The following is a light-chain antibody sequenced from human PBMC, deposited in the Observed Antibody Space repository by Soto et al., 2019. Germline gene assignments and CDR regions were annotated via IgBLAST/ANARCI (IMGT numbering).Light chain of an antibody. V-gene: IGKV1-5*01. CDR3: HQYNSYST. CDR1: QSISSR. Sequence: IQMSLSAAAVSASVGHRVSITCRHSQSISSRLAWYQVNPRKAPNLLIYDASSLESGVPSRFSGSGAGTEFPLTISSLQPEDFASYYCHQYNSYSTFGQGSKADI. CDR2: DAS. J-gene: IGKJ1*01.